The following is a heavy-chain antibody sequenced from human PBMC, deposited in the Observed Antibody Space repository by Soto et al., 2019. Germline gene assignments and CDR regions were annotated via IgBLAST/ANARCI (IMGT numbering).Heavy chain of an antibody. V-gene: IGHV4-59*12. CDR1: NGSISGFY. Sequence: SSETLYLTCSVSNGSISGFYWTWIRQPPGKILEWIGYIHYSGRTDYNPSLTSRATMSVDTSKNQFSLNLKSITAADTAVYYCVRVGVGIGNHFDSWGRGTLVTVSS. CDR3: VRVGVGIGNHFDS. J-gene: IGHJ4*02. D-gene: IGHD1-26*01. CDR2: IHYSGRT.